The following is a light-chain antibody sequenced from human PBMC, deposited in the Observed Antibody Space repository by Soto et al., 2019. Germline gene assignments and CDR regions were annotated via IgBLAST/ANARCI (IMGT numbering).Light chain of an antibody. CDR2: GAS. V-gene: IGKV3-15*01. J-gene: IGKJ4*01. CDR1: QSVSSN. CDR3: QQYDNWPLT. Sequence: EIVMTQSPATLSVSPGDRATLSCRASQSVSSNLAWYQQKPGQAPRLLIYGASTRATDIPASFSGSGSGTEFTLTISSLQSEDFAVYYCQQYDNWPLTFGGGTKVDIK.